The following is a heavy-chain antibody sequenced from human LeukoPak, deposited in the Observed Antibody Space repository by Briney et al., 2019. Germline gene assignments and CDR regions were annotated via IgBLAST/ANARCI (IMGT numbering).Heavy chain of an antibody. D-gene: IGHD3-9*01. CDR1: GFTFSSYG. Sequence: PGRSLRLSCAASGFTFSSYGMHWVRQAPGKGLEWVAVISYDGSNKYYADSVKGRFTISRDNSKNTLYLQMNSLRAEDTAVYYCATGILTGYDYWGQGTLVTVSS. CDR3: ATGILTGYDY. J-gene: IGHJ4*02. V-gene: IGHV3-30*03. CDR2: ISYDGSNK.